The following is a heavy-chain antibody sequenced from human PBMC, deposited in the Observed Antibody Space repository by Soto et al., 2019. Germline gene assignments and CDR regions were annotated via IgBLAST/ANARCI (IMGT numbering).Heavy chain of an antibody. CDR1: GFTFTSSA. CDR3: AAVRYCSSTSCYSTYDYYYYGMDV. V-gene: IGHV1-58*02. Sequence: QMQLVQSGPEVKKPGTSVKVSCKASGFTFTSSAMQWVRQARGQRLEWIGWIVVGSGNTNYAQKFQERVTITRDMSRSKAXXEXSXRRSEDTAVYYCAAVRYCSSTSCYSTYDYYYYGMDVWGQGTTVTVSS. J-gene: IGHJ6*02. D-gene: IGHD2-2*01. CDR2: IVVGSGNT.